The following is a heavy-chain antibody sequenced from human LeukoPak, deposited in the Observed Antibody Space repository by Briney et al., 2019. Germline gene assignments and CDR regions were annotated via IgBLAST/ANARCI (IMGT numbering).Heavy chain of an antibody. CDR2: ISSSGSTI. D-gene: IGHD6-19*01. Sequence: PGGSLRLSCAASGFTFNNYSMNWVRQAPGKGLEWVSYISSSGSTIYYADSVKGRFTISRDNAKNSLYLQMNSLRAEDTAVYYCARALSSGWYPHYYYYMDVWGKGTTVTISS. CDR1: GFTFNNYS. J-gene: IGHJ6*03. V-gene: IGHV3-48*04. CDR3: ARALSSGWYPHYYYYMDV.